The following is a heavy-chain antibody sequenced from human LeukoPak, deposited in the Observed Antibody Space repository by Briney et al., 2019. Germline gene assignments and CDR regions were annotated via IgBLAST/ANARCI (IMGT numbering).Heavy chain of an antibody. Sequence: SETLSLTCGVSGGSISSSGYYWGWIRQPPGKGLEWIGAISFSGNIYYTPSLESQVTISADTSRNQFSLKLSSVTAADTAVYYCARDFYHYFDYWGQGTLVTVSS. V-gene: IGHV4-39*07. D-gene: IGHD2-2*01. CDR1: GGSISSSGYY. CDR3: ARDFYHYFDY. J-gene: IGHJ4*02. CDR2: ISFSGNI.